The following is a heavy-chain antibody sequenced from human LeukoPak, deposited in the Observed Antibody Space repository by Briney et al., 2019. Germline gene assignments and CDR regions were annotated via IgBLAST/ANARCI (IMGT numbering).Heavy chain of an antibody. J-gene: IGHJ4*02. CDR2: ISSSSSYI. D-gene: IGHD3-10*01. CDR3: AREGAYYGSGSPDY. V-gene: IGHV3-21*01. Sequence: GGSLRLSCAASGLTFSSYSMNWVRQAPGKGLEWVSSISSSSSYIYYADSVKGRFTISRDNAKNSLCLQMNSLRAEDTAVYYCAREGAYYGSGSPDYWGQGTLVTVSS. CDR1: GLTFSSYS.